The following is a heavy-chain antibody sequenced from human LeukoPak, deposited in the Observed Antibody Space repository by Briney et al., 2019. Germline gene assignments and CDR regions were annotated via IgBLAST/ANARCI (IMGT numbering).Heavy chain of an antibody. CDR3: ARDRRYCSSTSCPDHGMDD. CDR2: IYYSGST. D-gene: IGHD2-2*01. V-gene: IGHV4-31*03. CDR1: GGSISSGGYY. Sequence: SQTLSLTCTVSGGSISSGGYYWSWIRQHPGKGLEWIGYIYYSGSTYYNPSLKSRVTISVDTSKNQFSLKLSSVTAADTAVYYCARDRRYCSSTSCPDHGMDDWGQGTTVTVSS. J-gene: IGHJ6*02.